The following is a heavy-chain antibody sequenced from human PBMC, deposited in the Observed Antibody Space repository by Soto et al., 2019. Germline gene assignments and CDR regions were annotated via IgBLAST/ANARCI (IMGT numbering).Heavy chain of an antibody. Sequence: GGSLRLSCAASGFTFSSYAMSWVRQAPGKGLEWVSAISGSGGSTYYADSVKGRFTISRDNSKNTLYLQMNSLRAEDTAVYYCAKCYYYDSSGHDDAFDIWGQGTMVTVSS. J-gene: IGHJ3*02. V-gene: IGHV3-23*01. CDR2: ISGSGGST. CDR1: GFTFSSYA. CDR3: AKCYYYDSSGHDDAFDI. D-gene: IGHD3-22*01.